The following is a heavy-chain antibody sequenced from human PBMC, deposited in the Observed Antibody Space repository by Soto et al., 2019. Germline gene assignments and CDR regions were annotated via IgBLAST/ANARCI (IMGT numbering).Heavy chain of an antibody. CDR1: GFAFSNYA. CDR2: ISTSIDAT. CDR3: AKDRTVAARNFDY. Sequence: EVQLLESGGGLVQPGGSLRLSCAASGFAFSNYAMHWVRQAPGKWLEWVSSISTSIDATYYADSVKGRFTISRDDSKNTLYLQMNSLRAEDSAVYYCAKDRTVAARNFDYWGQGTQVTVSS. J-gene: IGHJ4*02. D-gene: IGHD6-6*01. V-gene: IGHV3-23*01.